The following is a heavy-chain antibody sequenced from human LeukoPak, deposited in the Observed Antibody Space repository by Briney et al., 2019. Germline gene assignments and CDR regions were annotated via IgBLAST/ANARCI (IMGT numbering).Heavy chain of an antibody. D-gene: IGHD3-10*01. Sequence: GGSLRLSCAASGFTFTKYGMSWVRQAPGKGLEWISPISVSGAYTYYADFVKGRFTVSRDNSKNMVFLEVNSLRAEDTATYFCAKGRILWFGEQSDFDYWGQGTLVTVSS. CDR1: GFTFTKYG. J-gene: IGHJ4*02. V-gene: IGHV3-23*01. CDR3: AKGRILWFGEQSDFDY. CDR2: ISVSGAYT.